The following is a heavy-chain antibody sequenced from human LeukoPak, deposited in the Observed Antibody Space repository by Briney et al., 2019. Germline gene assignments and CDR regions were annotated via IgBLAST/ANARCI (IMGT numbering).Heavy chain of an antibody. D-gene: IGHD4/OR15-4a*01. J-gene: IGHJ4*02. Sequence: GGSLRLSCAASGFTLSSYAMSWVRQGPGKGLEWVSFIYNSSRIHYSDSVKGRFTISRDNSKNTLYLQMNSLRAEDTAVYYCARRAGAYSHPYDYWGQGTLVTVSS. CDR1: GFTLSSYA. CDR3: ARRAGAYSHPYDY. V-gene: IGHV3-23*05. CDR2: IYNSSRI.